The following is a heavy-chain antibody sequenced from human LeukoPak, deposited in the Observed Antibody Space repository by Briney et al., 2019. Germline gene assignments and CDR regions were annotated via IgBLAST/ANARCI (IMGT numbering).Heavy chain of an antibody. J-gene: IGHJ5*02. CDR1: GGSISSYY. CDR3: GRQTTSGWFDP. CDR2: IYYSGST. D-gene: IGHD4-17*01. Sequence: SETLSLTCTVSGGSISSYYWSWIRQPPGKGLEWIGYIYYSGSTNYNPSLKSRVTISVDTSKNQFSLKLSSVTAADTAVYYCGRQTTSGWFDPWGQGTLVTVSS. V-gene: IGHV4-59*01.